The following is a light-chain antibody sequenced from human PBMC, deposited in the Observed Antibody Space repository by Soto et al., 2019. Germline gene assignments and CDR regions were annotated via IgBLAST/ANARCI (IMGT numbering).Light chain of an antibody. J-gene: IGLJ1*01. CDR3: SSYAGTKSRYV. CDR2: EVT. V-gene: IGLV2-8*01. CDR1: SSDVGGYNF. Sequence: QSALTQPPSASGSRGQSVTISCTGTSSDVGGYNFVSWYQQHPGKAPKLILYEVTKRPSGVPDRFSGSKSGNTASLTVSGPQTEDEAHYYGSSYAGTKSRYVFGTGTKLTVL.